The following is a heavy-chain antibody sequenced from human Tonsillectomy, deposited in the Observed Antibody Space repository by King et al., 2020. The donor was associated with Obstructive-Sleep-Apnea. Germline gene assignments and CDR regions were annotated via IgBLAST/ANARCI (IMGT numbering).Heavy chain of an antibody. J-gene: IGHJ5*02. CDR3: ARHYGGLNWLGP. CDR1: GAPISSYY. CDR2: FYYSGST. V-gene: IGHV4-59*08. Sequence: VQLQESGPGLVKSSETLSLTCTVSGAPISSYYWSWIRQPPGKGLEWIGYFYYSGSTNYNPSLKSRVTISVDTSKNQFSLRLRSVTAADTAVYYCARHYGGLNWLGPWGQGTLVTVSS. D-gene: IGHD4-23*01.